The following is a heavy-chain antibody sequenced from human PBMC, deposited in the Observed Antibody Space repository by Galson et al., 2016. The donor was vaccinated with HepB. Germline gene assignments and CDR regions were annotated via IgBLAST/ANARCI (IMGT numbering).Heavy chain of an antibody. V-gene: IGHV2-5*02. J-gene: IGHJ4*02. CDR2: IYWDEDK. Sequence: PALVKPTQTLTLTCSFSSVTTKRVDVGWIRQPPGKALEWIALIYWDEDKRYNPSLKSRLTITRDTSKNQVVLTMTNMDPVDTATYYCAHVRDGLELYFDSWGQGTLVTVSS. CDR3: AHVRDGLELYFDS. CDR1: SVTTKRVD. D-gene: IGHD1-1*01.